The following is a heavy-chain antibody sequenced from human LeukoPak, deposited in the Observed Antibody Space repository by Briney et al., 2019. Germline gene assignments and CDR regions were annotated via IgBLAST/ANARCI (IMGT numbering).Heavy chain of an antibody. CDR1: GFTVSSNY. V-gene: IGHV3-53*01. CDR3: ASSFSSSYYYYYGMDV. J-gene: IGHJ6*02. D-gene: IGHD6-6*01. CDR2: IYSGGSI. Sequence: GGSLRLSCAASGFTVSSNYMSWVRQAPGKGLEWVSVIYSGGSIYYADSVKGRFTISRDNSKNTLYLQMNSLRAEDTAVYYCASSFSSSYYYYYGMDVWGQGTTVTVSS.